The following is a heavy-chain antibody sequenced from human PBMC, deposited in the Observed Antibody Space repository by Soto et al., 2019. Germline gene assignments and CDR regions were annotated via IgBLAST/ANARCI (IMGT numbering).Heavy chain of an antibody. CDR1: GGSISSGGYY. V-gene: IGHV4-31*03. J-gene: IGHJ4*02. D-gene: IGHD2-21*02. CDR2: IYYSGGT. Sequence: QVQLQESGPGLVKPSQTLSLTCTVSGGSISSGGYYWSWIRQHPGKGLEWIGYIYYSGGTYYNPSLKSRVTISVDTSKNQFSLKLSSVTAADTAVYYCAMYTACGGDCYSNYFDYWGQGTLVTVSS. CDR3: AMYTACGGDCYSNYFDY.